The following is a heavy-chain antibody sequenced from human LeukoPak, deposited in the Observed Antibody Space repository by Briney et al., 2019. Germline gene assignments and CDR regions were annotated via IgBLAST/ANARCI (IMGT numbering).Heavy chain of an antibody. CDR1: GFTFTSHV. CDR3: VREGLERRTNFDY. CDR2: ISMNVQTT. Sequence: GGSLRLSCSASGFTFTSHVMHWVRQAPGRGLQYVSGISMNVQTTYYAGSVKGRFTISRDSSKNTVYLQMNSLTAEDTAVYYCVREGLERRTNFDYWGQGTLVSVSS. V-gene: IGHV3-64D*06. D-gene: IGHD1-1*01. J-gene: IGHJ4*02.